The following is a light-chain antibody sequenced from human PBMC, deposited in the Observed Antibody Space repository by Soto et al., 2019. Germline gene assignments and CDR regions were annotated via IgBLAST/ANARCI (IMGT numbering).Light chain of an antibody. Sequence: QSVLTQPPSASGTPGQRVTISCSGSGSSIGTNTVNWYRQLPGTAPKLLIYGNNQRPSGAPDRFSGSKSGTSASLAISGLQSEEEADYYCAAWDGSLNNVLFGGGTKLTVL. V-gene: IGLV1-44*01. J-gene: IGLJ2*01. CDR3: AAWDGSLNNVL. CDR2: GNN. CDR1: GSSIGTNT.